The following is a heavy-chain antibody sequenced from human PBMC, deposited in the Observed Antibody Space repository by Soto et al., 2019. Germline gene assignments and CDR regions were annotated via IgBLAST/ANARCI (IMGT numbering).Heavy chain of an antibody. Sequence: QVQLQESGPGLVKPSETLSLTCTVSGGSVSSGSYYWSWIRQPPGKGLEWIGYIYYSGSTNYNPSLTSLVTISVDTSKNQFSLKLSSVTAADTAVYYCARDGGVYYGSGSYWGQGTLVTVSS. CDR1: GGSVSSGSYY. J-gene: IGHJ4*02. D-gene: IGHD3-10*01. V-gene: IGHV4-61*01. CDR3: ARDGGVYYGSGSY. CDR2: IYYSGST.